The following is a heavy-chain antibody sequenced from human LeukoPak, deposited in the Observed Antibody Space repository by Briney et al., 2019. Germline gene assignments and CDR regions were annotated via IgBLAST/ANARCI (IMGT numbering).Heavy chain of an antibody. J-gene: IGHJ4*02. CDR2: ISHSGNTI. Sequence: EGSLRLSCAASGFTFSDYYMSWILQAPGKGLEWVSYISHSGNTIYYADSVKGRFTISRDNAKNSLYLQMDSLRAADTAVYYCARRASPSPYFDYWGLGTLLTVSS. CDR1: GFTFSDYY. CDR3: ARRASPSPYFDY. V-gene: IGHV3-11*04.